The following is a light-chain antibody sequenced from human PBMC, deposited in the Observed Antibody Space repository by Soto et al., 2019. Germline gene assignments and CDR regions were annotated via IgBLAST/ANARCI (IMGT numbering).Light chain of an antibody. CDR2: GSS. V-gene: IGKV3-15*01. Sequence: EIVMTQSPATLSVSPGERATLSCRASQSVNNNLAWYQQKPGQAPRLLMYGSSIRATGFPARVSGSGSGTEFTLTISSLEPEDFAVYCCQQYDDSPTTFGQGTRLEIK. J-gene: IGKJ5*01. CDR1: QSVNNN. CDR3: QQYDDSPTT.